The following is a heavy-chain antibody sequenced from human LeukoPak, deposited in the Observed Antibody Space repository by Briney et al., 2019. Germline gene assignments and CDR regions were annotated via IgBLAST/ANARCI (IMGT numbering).Heavy chain of an antibody. V-gene: IGHV3-23*01. CDR3: AKIQALVVVVPAAIPPDAFDI. CDR1: GFTFSSYS. D-gene: IGHD2-2*01. Sequence: GGSLRLSCAASGFTFSSYSMNWVRQAPGKGLEWVSAISGSGGSTYYADSVKGRFTISRDNSKNTLYLQMNSLRAEDTAVYYCAKIQALVVVVPAAIPPDAFDIWGQGTMVTVSS. CDR2: ISGSGGST. J-gene: IGHJ3*02.